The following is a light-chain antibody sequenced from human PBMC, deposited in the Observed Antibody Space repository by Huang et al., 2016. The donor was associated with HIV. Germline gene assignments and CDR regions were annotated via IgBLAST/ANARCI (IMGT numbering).Light chain of an antibody. J-gene: IGKJ2*01. CDR1: QSGRNNY. V-gene: IGKV3D-20*01. CDR2: DAH. CDR3: QQYSTSSYT. Sequence: IVLTQSPATLSLSPGERATLTCGASQSGRNNYLAWYQQKPGLAPRLLSYDAHVRATGIPDRFSGSGSGTDFTLTISRLEPEDFAMYYCQQYSTSSYTFGQGTKVDI.